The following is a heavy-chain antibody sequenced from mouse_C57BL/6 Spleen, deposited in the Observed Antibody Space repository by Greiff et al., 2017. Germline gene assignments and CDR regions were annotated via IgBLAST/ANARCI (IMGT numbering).Heavy chain of an antibody. J-gene: IGHJ3*01. V-gene: IGHV14-4*01. CDR3: TTNYGPGAY. Sequence: EAQLQQSGAELVRPGASVKLSCTASGFNIKDDYMHWVKQRPEQGLEWIGWIDPENGDTEYASKFQGKATITADTSSNTAYLQLSSLTSEDTAVYYCTTNYGPGAYWGQGTLVTVSA. D-gene: IGHD1-1*01. CDR2: IDPENGDT. CDR1: GFNIKDDY.